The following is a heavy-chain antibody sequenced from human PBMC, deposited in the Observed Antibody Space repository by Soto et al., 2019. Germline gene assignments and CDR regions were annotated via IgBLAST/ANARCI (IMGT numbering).Heavy chain of an antibody. CDR2: INPKSGVT. CDR1: GYSFIGYY. J-gene: IGHJ5*02. Sequence: GASVKVSCKASGYSFIGYYMHWVRQAPGQGLEWMGWINPKSGVTNYAQKFQGRVTMTRDTSITTAYMELSSLRSDDTAVYYCARGDVNWFVPWGQGTLVTVSS. CDR3: ARGDVNWFVP. V-gene: IGHV1-2*02. D-gene: IGHD2-21*02.